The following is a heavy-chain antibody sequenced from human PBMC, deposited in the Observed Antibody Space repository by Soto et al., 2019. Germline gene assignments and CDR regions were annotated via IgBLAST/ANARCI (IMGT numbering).Heavy chain of an antibody. Sequence: QVQLVQSGAEVKKPGASVKVSCKASGYTFTSYGISWVRQAPGQGLEWMGWISAYNGNTNYAQKVQGRVTMTTDTSTRTADMELRSRRSDDTAVYYCARERGGNWARYYFDYWGQGTLVTVSS. CDR1: GYTFTSYG. V-gene: IGHV1-18*01. J-gene: IGHJ4*02. D-gene: IGHD2-15*01. CDR3: ARERGGNWARYYFDY. CDR2: ISAYNGNT.